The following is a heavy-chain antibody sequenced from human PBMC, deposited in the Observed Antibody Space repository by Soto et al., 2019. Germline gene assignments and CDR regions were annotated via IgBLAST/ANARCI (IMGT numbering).Heavy chain of an antibody. Sequence: QLQLQESGPGLVKPSETLSLTCTVSGGSISSSRSYWGWIRPPPGKGLEWIGSIYSSGSTYYNPSLKSRVTISVDTSKNPFSLKLSSVTAADTAVYYCARLSSVSLAARPHSEDLGTYYMDVWGKGTKVTVSS. CDR1: GGSISSSRSY. J-gene: IGHJ6*03. V-gene: IGHV4-39*01. CDR2: IYSSGST. CDR3: ARLSSVSLAARPHSEDLGTYYMDV. D-gene: IGHD6-6*01.